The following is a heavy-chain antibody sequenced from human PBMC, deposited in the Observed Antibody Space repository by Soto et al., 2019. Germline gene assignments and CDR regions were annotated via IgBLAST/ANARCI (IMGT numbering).Heavy chain of an antibody. J-gene: IGHJ6*02. D-gene: IGHD3-10*01. CDR1: GGTFSTSA. V-gene: IGHV1-69*12. CDR2: IMPVFATP. CDR3: ARDKDRQQLVGNYYYILDV. Sequence: QVQLMQSGAEVKKPGSSVKVSCKASGGTFSTSAISWVRQAPGEGLEWVGGIMPVFATPDYAQKFQGRVTISADESTTTGCLELPSLTTEGTAVYYWARDKDRQQLVGNYYYILDVWGQGTAMTVSS.